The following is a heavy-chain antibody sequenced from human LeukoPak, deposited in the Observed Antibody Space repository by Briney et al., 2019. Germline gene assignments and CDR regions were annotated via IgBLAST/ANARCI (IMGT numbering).Heavy chain of an antibody. CDR2: IYTSGST. CDR1: GGSISSGSYY. V-gene: IGHV4-61*02. CDR3: ARDLGGWFDP. Sequence: SETLSLTCTVSGGSISSGSYYWSWLRQPAGKGLEWIGRIYTSGSTNYNPSLKSRVTISVDTSKNQFSLKLSSVTAADTAVYYCARDLGGWFDPWGQGTLVTVSS. J-gene: IGHJ5*02. D-gene: IGHD3-10*01.